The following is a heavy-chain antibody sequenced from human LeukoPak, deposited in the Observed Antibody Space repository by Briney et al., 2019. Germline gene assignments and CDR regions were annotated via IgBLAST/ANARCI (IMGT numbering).Heavy chain of an antibody. CDR1: GFRFSSYA. D-gene: IGHD4-17*01. CDR3: AKDTVTLSVYYYYGMDV. Sequence: PGGSLRLSCAASGFRFSSYAMSWVRQAPGKGLEWVSAISGSGGSTYYADSVKGRFTISRVNSKNTLYLQMNSLRAEDTAVYYCAKDTVTLSVYYYYGMDVWGQGTTVTVSS. J-gene: IGHJ6*02. CDR2: ISGSGGST. V-gene: IGHV3-23*01.